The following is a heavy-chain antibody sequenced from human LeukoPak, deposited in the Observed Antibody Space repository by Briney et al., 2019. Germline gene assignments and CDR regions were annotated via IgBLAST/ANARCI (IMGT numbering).Heavy chain of an antibody. J-gene: IGHJ5*02. CDR1: GFTFSSYE. CDR2: ISSAGTTK. V-gene: IGHV3-48*03. Sequence: GGFLRLSCAASGFTFSSYEMNWVRQAPGKGLEWISYISSAGTTKIYADSVKGRFTISRDNAKNSLYLQMNSLRAEDTAVYYCARDYWFDPWGHGTLVTVSS. CDR3: ARDYWFDP.